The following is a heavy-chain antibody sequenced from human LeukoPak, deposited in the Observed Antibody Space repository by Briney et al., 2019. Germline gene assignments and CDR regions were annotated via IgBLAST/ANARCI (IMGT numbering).Heavy chain of an antibody. CDR2: TYYRSKWYN. D-gene: IGHD3/OR15-3a*01. CDR1: GDSVSSNSAA. Sequence: SQTLSLTCAISGDSVSSNSAAWNWIRQSPSRGLKWLGRTYYRSKWYNDYAVSVKSRITINPDTSKNQFSLQLNSVTPEDTAVYYCARDRVLDWGRTYWYFDLWGRGTLVTVSS. V-gene: IGHV6-1*01. J-gene: IGHJ2*01. CDR3: ARDRVLDWGRTYWYFDL.